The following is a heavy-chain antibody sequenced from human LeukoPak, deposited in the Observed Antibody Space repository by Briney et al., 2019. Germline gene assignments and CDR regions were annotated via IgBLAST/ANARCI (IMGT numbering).Heavy chain of an antibody. CDR2: IWYDGSNK. CDR3: ARGYYDYVWGSPLDP. D-gene: IGHD3-16*01. J-gene: IGHJ5*02. CDR1: GFTFSSYG. V-gene: IGHV3-33*01. Sequence: PGGSLRLSCAASGFTFSSYGMHWVRQAPGKGLEWVAVIWYDGSNKYYADSVKGRFTISRDNSKNTLYLQMNSLRAEDTAVYYCARGYYDYVWGSPLDPRGQGTLVTVSS.